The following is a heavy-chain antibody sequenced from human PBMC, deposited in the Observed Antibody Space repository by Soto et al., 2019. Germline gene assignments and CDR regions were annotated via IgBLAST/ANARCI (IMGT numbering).Heavy chain of an antibody. CDR2: ISAYNGNT. V-gene: IGHV1-18*01. J-gene: IGHJ4*02. CDR1: GYTFISYG. Sequence: ASVKVSCKASGYTFISYGISWVRQAPGQGLEWMGWISAYNGNTNYAQKLQGRATMTTDTSTSTAYMELRSLRSDDTAVYYCARLVSTVELDYWGQGTLVTVSS. CDR3: ARLVSTVELDY. D-gene: IGHD4-17*01.